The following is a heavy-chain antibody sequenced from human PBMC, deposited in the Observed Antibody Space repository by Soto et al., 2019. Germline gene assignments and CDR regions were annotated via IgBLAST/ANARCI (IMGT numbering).Heavy chain of an antibody. CDR2: ISSNGGTT. D-gene: IGHD1-7*01. J-gene: IGHJ4*02. V-gene: IGHV3-64*01. Sequence: EVQLAESGGNMVQPGGSLRLSCVASGFTFNNYDMHWVRQAPGKGLEYVSSISSNGGTTYYGNSVKGRFTISRDNSKNTLYLQMGNLRPEDMAVYYCVRRVSGNYDYWGQGTLVTVSS. CDR1: GFTFNNYD. CDR3: VRRVSGNYDY.